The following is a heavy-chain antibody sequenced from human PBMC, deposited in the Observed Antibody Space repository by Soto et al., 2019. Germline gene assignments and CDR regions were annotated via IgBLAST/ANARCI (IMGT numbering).Heavy chain of an antibody. Sequence: LKISCKASGSRFTNYWIGWVRQRPGKGLEWMGFIYPADSDTRYSPSPQGQVTFSVDTSTATAFLQWNSLKASDTAMYFCATGILGFYFDSWGQGTQVTVSS. CDR3: ATGILGFYFDS. CDR2: IYPADSDT. J-gene: IGHJ4*02. V-gene: IGHV5-51*01. CDR1: GSRFTNYW.